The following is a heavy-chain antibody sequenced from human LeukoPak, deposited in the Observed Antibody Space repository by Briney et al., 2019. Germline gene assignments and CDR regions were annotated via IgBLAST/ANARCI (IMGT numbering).Heavy chain of an antibody. CDR3: ARELVSWFDP. V-gene: IGHV4-59*12. CDR1: GGSISSYY. Sequence: SETLSLTCTVSGGSISSYYWSWIRQPPGKGLEWIGYIYYRGSTSYNPSLNSRVTISLHTSKNQFSLKLSSVTAADTAVYYCARELVSWFDPWGQGTLVTVSS. CDR2: IYYRGST. D-gene: IGHD3-16*02. J-gene: IGHJ5*02.